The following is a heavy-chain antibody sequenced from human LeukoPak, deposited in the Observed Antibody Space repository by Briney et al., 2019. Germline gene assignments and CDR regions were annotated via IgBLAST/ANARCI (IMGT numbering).Heavy chain of an antibody. V-gene: IGHV4-38-2*02. Sequence: SETLSLTCTVSGGSISSYYWSWIRQPPGKGLEWIGSIYHSGSTYYNPSLKSRVTISVDTSKNQFSLKLSSVTAADTAVYYCARDRGITIFGVVSPPFDPWGQGTLVTVSS. D-gene: IGHD3-3*01. CDR3: ARDRGITIFGVVSPPFDP. J-gene: IGHJ5*02. CDR1: GGSISSYY. CDR2: IYHSGST.